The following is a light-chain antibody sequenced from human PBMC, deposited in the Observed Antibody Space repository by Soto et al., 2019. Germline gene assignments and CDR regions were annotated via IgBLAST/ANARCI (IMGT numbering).Light chain of an antibody. V-gene: IGKV3-11*01. CDR2: DAS. Sequence: EIVLTQSQATLSLSPGERATLSCRASQSVSSFLAWYQQKPGQAPRLLIYDASNRATGIPARFSGSGSGTDFTLTISSLEPEDFAVYFCQQRSYWPLTFGGGTKVEIK. CDR1: QSVSSF. J-gene: IGKJ4*01. CDR3: QQRSYWPLT.